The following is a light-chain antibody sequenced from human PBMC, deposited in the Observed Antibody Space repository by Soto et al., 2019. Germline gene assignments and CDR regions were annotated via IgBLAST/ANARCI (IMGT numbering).Light chain of an antibody. CDR1: QSVSSSY. CDR3: QLDGRSPKT. V-gene: IGKV3-20*01. J-gene: IGKJ1*01. Sequence: VSPLTRPSPNVSTGISATLSSGASQSVSSSYLAWYQQKPGQAPWLLIYGAFRRATGISDRLSGSWSGTDFTLTSCSVVAEDFAVDHCQLDGRSPKTFGQGTKVDIK. CDR2: GAF.